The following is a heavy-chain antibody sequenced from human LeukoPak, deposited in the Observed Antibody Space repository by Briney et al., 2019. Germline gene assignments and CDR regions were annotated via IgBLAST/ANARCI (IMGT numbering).Heavy chain of an antibody. CDR1: GASISSSAYY. V-gene: IGHV4-39*01. J-gene: IGHJ5*02. CDR3: ARLETSVTEHNWFDP. Sequence: PSETPSLTCTVSGASISSSAYYWGWIRQPPGNGLEWIGSIGGSNYYRGSTYYNPSLKSRVTIHVDTSKDQFSLKLSSVTAADTAVYYCARLETSVTEHNWFDPWGQGTLVTVSS. CDR2: IGGSNYYRGST. D-gene: IGHD2-21*02.